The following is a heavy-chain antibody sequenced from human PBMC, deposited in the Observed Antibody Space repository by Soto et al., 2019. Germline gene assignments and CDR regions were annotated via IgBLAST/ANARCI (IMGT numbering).Heavy chain of an antibody. Sequence: GGSLRLSCAASGFRFSDHYMTWIRQAPGKGLEWVSKISGGGSTKYYADSVKGRFTVSRDNAKNSLYLQMNSLRAEDTAVYYCASDPYYYASGFWGQGTLVTVSS. CDR1: GFRFSDHY. D-gene: IGHD3-10*01. CDR2: ISGGGSTK. V-gene: IGHV3-11*01. CDR3: ASDPYYYASGF. J-gene: IGHJ4*02.